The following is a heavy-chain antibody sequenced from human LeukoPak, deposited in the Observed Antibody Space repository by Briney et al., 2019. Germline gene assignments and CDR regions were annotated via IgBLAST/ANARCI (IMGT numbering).Heavy chain of an antibody. J-gene: IGHJ6*03. CDR3: ARDLGGYPFFMDV. D-gene: IGHD2-15*01. CDR2: VDQTGSP. CDR1: GGSLRSDRHN. V-gene: IGHV4-39*07. Sequence: SETLSLTCSVSGGSLRSDRHNWAWVRQSADKGLEHIGSVDQTGSPYYNPPLKSRVTISVDTSNKQFSLNLTFVTAADTAVYYCARDLGGYPFFMDVWGKGITVTVSS.